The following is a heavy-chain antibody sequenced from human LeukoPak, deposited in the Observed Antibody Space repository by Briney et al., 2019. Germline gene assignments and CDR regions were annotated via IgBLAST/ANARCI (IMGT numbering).Heavy chain of an antibody. V-gene: IGHV3-48*04. J-gene: IGHJ4*02. Sequence: GGSLRLSCAASGFTFSSYSMNWVRQAPGKGLEWLSYISSSSGTIYYADSVKGRFTISRDNAKNSLYLQMNSLRAEDTAMYYCARGYDISDYWGQGTVVTVSS. CDR1: GFTFSSYS. CDR2: ISSSSGTI. CDR3: ARGYDISDY. D-gene: IGHD3-9*01.